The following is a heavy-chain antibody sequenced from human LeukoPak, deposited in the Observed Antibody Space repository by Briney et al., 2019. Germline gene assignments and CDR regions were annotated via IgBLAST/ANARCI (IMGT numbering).Heavy chain of an antibody. CDR1: GFTFSSYW. J-gene: IGHJ4*02. CDR2: INTDGSST. Sequence: GGSLRLSCAASGFTFSSYWMHWVRQAPGKGLVWVSRINTDGSSTSYADSVKGRFTISRDNAKNTLYLQMNSLRAEDTAVYYCARGGRGYCSSTSCYNGYYWGQGTLVTVSS. CDR3: ARGGRGYCSSTSCYNGYY. V-gene: IGHV3-74*01. D-gene: IGHD2-2*02.